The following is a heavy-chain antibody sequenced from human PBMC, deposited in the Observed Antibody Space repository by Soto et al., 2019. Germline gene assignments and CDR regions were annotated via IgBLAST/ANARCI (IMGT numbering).Heavy chain of an antibody. CDR2: IYYSGST. Sequence: SETLSLTCTVSGGSVSSGSYYWSWIRQPPGKGLEWIGYIYYSGSTNYNPSLKSQVTISVDTSKNQFSLKLSSVTAADTAVYYCARAVVVTAIFDYWGQGTLVTVSS. J-gene: IGHJ4*02. D-gene: IGHD2-21*02. V-gene: IGHV4-61*01. CDR1: GGSVSSGSYY. CDR3: ARAVVVTAIFDY.